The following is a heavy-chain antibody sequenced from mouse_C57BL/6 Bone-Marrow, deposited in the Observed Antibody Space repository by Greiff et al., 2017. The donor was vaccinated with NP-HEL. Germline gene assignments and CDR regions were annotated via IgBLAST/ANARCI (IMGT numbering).Heavy chain of an antibody. Sequence: EVQLVESGGDLVKPGGSLKLSCAASGFTFSSYGMSWVRQTPDKRLEWVATISSGGSYTYYPDSVKGRFTISRDNAKNPLSLQMSSLKSEDTAMYYCARAYYGSSYSFDCWVQGTTLTVSS. D-gene: IGHD1-1*01. CDR1: GFTFSSYG. CDR2: ISSGGSYT. CDR3: ARAYYGSSYSFDC. J-gene: IGHJ2*01. V-gene: IGHV5-6*01.